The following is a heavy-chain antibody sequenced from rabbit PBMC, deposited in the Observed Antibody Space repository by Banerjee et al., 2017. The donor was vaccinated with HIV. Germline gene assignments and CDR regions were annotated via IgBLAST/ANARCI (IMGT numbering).Heavy chain of an antibody. CDR1: GFSFSSSYW. CDR2: IYAGSSGST. Sequence: QEQLEESGGDLVKPEGSLTLTCTASGFSFSSSYWICWVRQAPGKGLEWIACIYAGSSGSTYYASWAKGRFTISKTSSTTVTLQMTSLTAADTATYFCARGGESYNDWGLDLWGPGTLVTVS. D-gene: IGHD2-1*01. CDR3: ARGGESYNDWGLDL. J-gene: IGHJ6*01. V-gene: IGHV1S45*01.